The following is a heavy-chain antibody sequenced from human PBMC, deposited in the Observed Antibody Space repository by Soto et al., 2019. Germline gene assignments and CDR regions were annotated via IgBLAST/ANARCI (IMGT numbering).Heavy chain of an antibody. CDR2: IIPIFGTA. CDR1: GGTFSSYA. V-gene: IGHV1-69*13. CDR3: ARPEGYSGYEHALIYYGMDV. J-gene: IGHJ6*02. Sequence: ASVKVSCKASGGTFSSYAISWVRQAPGQGLEWMGGIIPIFGTANYAQKFQGRVTITADESTSTAYMELSSLRSEDTAVYYCARPEGYSGYEHALIYYGMDVWGQGTTVTVPS. D-gene: IGHD5-12*01.